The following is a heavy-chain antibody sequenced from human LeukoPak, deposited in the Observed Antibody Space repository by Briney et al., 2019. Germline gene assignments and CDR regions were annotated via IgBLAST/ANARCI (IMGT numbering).Heavy chain of an antibody. V-gene: IGHV3-64D*06. CDR2: ISSNGGST. J-gene: IGHJ4*02. Sequence: GGSLRLSCSASGFTFSSYAMHWVRQAPGKGLEYVSAISSNGGSTYYADSVKGRFTISRDNPKNTLYLQMSSLRAEDTAVYYCVKARGYSYGTFDYWGQGTLVTVSS. CDR3: VKARGYSYGTFDY. D-gene: IGHD5-18*01. CDR1: GFTFSSYA.